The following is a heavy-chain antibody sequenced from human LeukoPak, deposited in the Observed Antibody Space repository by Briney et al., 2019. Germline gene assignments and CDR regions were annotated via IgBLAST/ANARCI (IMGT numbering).Heavy chain of an antibody. D-gene: IGHD3-10*01. Sequence: PSETLSLTCTVSGGSISSSSYYWGWIRQPPGKGLEWIGSIYYSGSTYYHPSLKSRVTISVDTSKNQFSLKLSSVTAADTAVYYCARAPLWFGIPFDPWGQGTLVTVSS. CDR1: GGSISSSSYY. V-gene: IGHV4-39*07. J-gene: IGHJ5*02. CDR3: ARAPLWFGIPFDP. CDR2: IYYSGST.